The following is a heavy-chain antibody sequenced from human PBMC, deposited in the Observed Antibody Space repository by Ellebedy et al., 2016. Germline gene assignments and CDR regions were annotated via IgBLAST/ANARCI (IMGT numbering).Heavy chain of an antibody. Sequence: SETLSLTCAVSGGSISSGGYSWSWIRQPPGKGLEWIGYIYYSGSTYYNPSLKSRVTISVDTSKNQFSLKLSSVTAADTAVYYCATSAMVRGRLSYYYYMDVWGKGTTVTVSS. J-gene: IGHJ6*03. CDR2: IYYSGST. CDR1: GGSISSGGYS. CDR3: ATSAMVRGRLSYYYYMDV. V-gene: IGHV4-30-4*07. D-gene: IGHD3-10*01.